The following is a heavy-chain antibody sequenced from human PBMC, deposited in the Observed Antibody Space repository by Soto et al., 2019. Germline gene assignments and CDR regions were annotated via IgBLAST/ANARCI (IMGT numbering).Heavy chain of an antibody. D-gene: IGHD3-9*01. V-gene: IGHV3-64D*08. Sequence: GGSLRLSCSASGFTFSSYAMHWVRQAPGKGLEYVSAISSNGGSTYYADSVKGKFPISRVNSKNTLYLQMSSLRAEDTAVNYFVLKQRAYYDILTGYSTLDYWGQGTLVTVSS. CDR2: ISSNGGST. CDR3: VLKQRAYYDILTGYSTLDY. CDR1: GFTFSSYA. J-gene: IGHJ4*02.